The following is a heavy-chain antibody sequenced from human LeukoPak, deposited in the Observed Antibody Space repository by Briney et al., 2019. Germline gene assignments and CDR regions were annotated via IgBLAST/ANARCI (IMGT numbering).Heavy chain of an antibody. CDR1: GYTFTSYY. CDR2: INPNSGGT. J-gene: IGHJ4*02. D-gene: IGHD5-12*01. CDR3: ARVPSYSGQDHGGDY. Sequence: ASVKVSCKASGYTFTSYYMHWVRQAPGQGLEWMGWINPNSGGTNYAQKFQGRVTMTRDTSISTAYMELSRLTSDDTAMYYCARVPSYSGQDHGGDYWGQGTLVTVSS. V-gene: IGHV1-2*02.